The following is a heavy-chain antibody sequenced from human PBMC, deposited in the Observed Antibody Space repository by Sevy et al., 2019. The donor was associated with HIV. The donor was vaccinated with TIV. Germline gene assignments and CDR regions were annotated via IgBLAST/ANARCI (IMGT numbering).Heavy chain of an antibody. CDR1: GFTFSSYA. J-gene: IGHJ5*02. Sequence: GGSLRLSCAASGFTFSSYAMSWVRQAPGKGLEWVSAITGTGSSTNYADSVKGRFTISRDNSKNTLYLQMNSLRAEDTAVYYCAKGGICSPPTWFDPWGQGTLVTVSS. CDR3: AKGGICSPPTWFDP. CDR2: ITGTGSST. D-gene: IGHD2-15*01. V-gene: IGHV3-23*01.